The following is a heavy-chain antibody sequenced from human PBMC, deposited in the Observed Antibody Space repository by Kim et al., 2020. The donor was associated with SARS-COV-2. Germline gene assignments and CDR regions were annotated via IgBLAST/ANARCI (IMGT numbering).Heavy chain of an antibody. CDR3: AKGRLISVAGPLDF. Sequence: GGSLRLSCVASGFTFGDYAMFWVRQAPGKCLEWVSSINWDTSSIAYADSVKGRFAISRDNAKNSLHLQMDSLRSEDTALYYCAKGRLISVAGPLDFWGQGTLVTVSS. CDR2: INWDTSSI. D-gene: IGHD6-19*01. V-gene: IGHV3-9*01. CDR1: GFTFGDYA. J-gene: IGHJ4*02.